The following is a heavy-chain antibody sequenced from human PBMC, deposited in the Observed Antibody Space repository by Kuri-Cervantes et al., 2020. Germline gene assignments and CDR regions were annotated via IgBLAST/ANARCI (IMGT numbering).Heavy chain of an antibody. J-gene: IGHJ3*02. CDR1: GFTFSSYS. D-gene: IGHD3-10*01. Sequence: GGSLRLSCAASGFTFSSYSMNWVRQAPGKGLEWVGRIKSKTDGGTTDYAAPVKGRFTISRDDSKNTLYLQMNSLKTEDTAVYYCTTDSIPEPHYYGSGSLSDAFDIWGQGTMVTVSS. CDR3: TTDSIPEPHYYGSGSLSDAFDI. CDR2: IKSKTDGGTT. V-gene: IGHV3-15*01.